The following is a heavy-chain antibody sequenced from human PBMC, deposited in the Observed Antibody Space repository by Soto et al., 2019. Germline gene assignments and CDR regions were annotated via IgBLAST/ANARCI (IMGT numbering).Heavy chain of an antibody. D-gene: IGHD2-8*02. Sequence: PGGSLRLSCAASGFTFSSYAMSWVRQAPGKGLEWVSAISGSGGSTYYTDSVKGRFTISRDNSKNTLYLQMNSLKAEDTAVYYCAKRDGSTNLVYWGQGTLVTVSS. CDR3: AKRDGSTNLVY. CDR2: ISGSGGST. V-gene: IGHV3-23*01. CDR1: GFTFSSYA. J-gene: IGHJ4*02.